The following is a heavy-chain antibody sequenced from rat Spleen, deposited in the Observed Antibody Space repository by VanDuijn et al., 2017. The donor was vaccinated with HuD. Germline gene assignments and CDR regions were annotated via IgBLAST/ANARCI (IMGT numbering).Heavy chain of an antibody. CDR2: ITYDGGTT. CDR1: GFTFRDYN. D-gene: IGHD1-1*01. Sequence: EVQLVESGGGLVQPGRSLKLSCAASGFTFRDYNMAWVRQAPRKGLEWVATITYDGGTTYYRDSVKGRFTISRDNAKSTLYLQMDSLGAEDTATYYCARHGALQWWRYWGQGVMVTVSS. CDR3: ARHGALQWWRY. V-gene: IGHV5-7*01. J-gene: IGHJ2*01.